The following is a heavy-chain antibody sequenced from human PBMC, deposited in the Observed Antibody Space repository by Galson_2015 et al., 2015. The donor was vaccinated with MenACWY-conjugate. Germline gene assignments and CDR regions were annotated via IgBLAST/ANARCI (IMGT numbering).Heavy chain of an antibody. CDR2: IKQDGSEK. CDR3: ARAEYYYDSSGHSTPFDS. CDR1: GFTFSSYW. D-gene: IGHD3-22*01. J-gene: IGHJ4*02. V-gene: IGHV3-7*03. Sequence: SLRLSCAASGFTFSSYWMSWVRQAPGKGLEWVANIKQDGSEKYYVDSVKGRFTISRDNAKNSLYLQMNSLRAEDTAVYYCARAEYYYDSSGHSTPFDSWGQGTLVTVSS.